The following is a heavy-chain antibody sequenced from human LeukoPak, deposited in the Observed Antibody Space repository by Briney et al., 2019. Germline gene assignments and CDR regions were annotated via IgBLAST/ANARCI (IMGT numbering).Heavy chain of an antibody. D-gene: IGHD2-21*01. CDR1: GGSFSGYY. V-gene: IGHV4-34*01. CDR3: ASSNSPSYYFDY. CDR2: INHSGST. Sequence: SSETLSLTCAVYGGSFSGYYWSWIRQPPGKGLEWIGEINHSGSTNYNPSLKSRVTISVDTSKNQFSLKLSSVTAADTAVYYCASSNSPSYYFDYWGQGTLVTVSS. J-gene: IGHJ4*02.